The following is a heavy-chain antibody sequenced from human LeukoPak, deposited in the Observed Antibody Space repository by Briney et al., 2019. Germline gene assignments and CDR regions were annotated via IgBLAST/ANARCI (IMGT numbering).Heavy chain of an antibody. CDR3: ARSSGGGWNNEYFQH. J-gene: IGHJ1*01. Sequence: ASVKVSCKASGYTFNSYGISWVRQAPGQGLEWMGWISAYNGNTNYAQKVQGRVTMTTDTSTSTAYMELRSLRSDDTAVYYCARSSGGGWNNEYFQHWGLGTLVTVSS. D-gene: IGHD6-19*01. CDR2: ISAYNGNT. CDR1: GYTFNSYG. V-gene: IGHV1-18*01.